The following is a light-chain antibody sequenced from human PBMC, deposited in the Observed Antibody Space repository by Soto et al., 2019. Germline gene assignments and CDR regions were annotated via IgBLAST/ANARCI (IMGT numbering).Light chain of an antibody. Sequence: IVLTQSPNTMSLSPGERATLSCRASQSVSSYLAWYQQKPGQAPRLLIYDASNRATGIPARFSGSGSGTDFTLTISSLEPEDFAVYYCQQRSNWPWTFGQGTKVDIK. CDR1: QSVSSY. CDR2: DAS. V-gene: IGKV3-11*01. CDR3: QQRSNWPWT. J-gene: IGKJ1*01.